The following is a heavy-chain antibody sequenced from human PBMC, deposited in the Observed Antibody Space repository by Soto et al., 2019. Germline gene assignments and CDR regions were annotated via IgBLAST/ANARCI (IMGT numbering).Heavy chain of an antibody. Sequence: SETLSLTCTVSGGSISSYYWSWIRQPPGKGLEWIGYINHSGSTNYNPSPKSRVTISVDTSKNQFSLKLSSVTAADTAVYYCARVVTARIDYWGQGTLVTVSS. V-gene: IGHV4-34*01. CDR3: ARVVTARIDY. J-gene: IGHJ4*02. D-gene: IGHD2-21*02. CDR1: GGSISSYY. CDR2: INHSGST.